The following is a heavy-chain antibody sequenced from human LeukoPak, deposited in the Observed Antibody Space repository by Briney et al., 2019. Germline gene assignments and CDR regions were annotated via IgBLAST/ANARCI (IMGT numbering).Heavy chain of an antibody. J-gene: IGHJ4*02. CDR1: GFTFDDYA. CDR3: ARDCGGDCYSGDY. Sequence: GGSLRLSCAAFGFTFDDYAMHWVRQAPGKGLEWVSGISWNSGSIGYADSVKGRFTISRDNAKNSLYLQMNSLRAEDTAVYYCARDCGGDCYSGDYWGQGTLVTVSS. CDR2: ISWNSGSI. V-gene: IGHV3-9*01. D-gene: IGHD2-21*02.